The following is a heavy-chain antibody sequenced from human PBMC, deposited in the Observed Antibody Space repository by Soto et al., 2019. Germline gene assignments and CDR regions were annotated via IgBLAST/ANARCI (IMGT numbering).Heavy chain of an antibody. CDR2: IYHSGST. Sequence: QVPLQESGPGLVKPSGTLSLTCAVSGGSISSSNWWSWVRQPPGKGLEWIGEIYHSGSTNYNPSLKSRVTISVDKSKNQFSLKLSSVTAADTAVYYCARDASWSSSWYDGGIDYWGQGTLVTVSS. CDR3: ARDASWSSSWYDGGIDY. CDR1: GGSISSSNW. J-gene: IGHJ4*02. D-gene: IGHD6-13*01. V-gene: IGHV4-4*02.